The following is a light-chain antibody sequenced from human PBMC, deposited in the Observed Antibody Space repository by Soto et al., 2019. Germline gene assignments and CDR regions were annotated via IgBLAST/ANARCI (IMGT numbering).Light chain of an antibody. V-gene: IGLV1-40*01. CDR2: VNS. Sequence: QSALTQPPSVSGAPGQRVTISCTGSSSNIGAGYDVHWYQQLPGTAPKLLIYVNSNRPSGVPDRFSGSKSGTSASLAITGLQAEDEADYYCQSYDISLSVVFGGGTKLTVL. J-gene: IGLJ2*01. CDR1: SSNIGAGYD. CDR3: QSYDISLSVV.